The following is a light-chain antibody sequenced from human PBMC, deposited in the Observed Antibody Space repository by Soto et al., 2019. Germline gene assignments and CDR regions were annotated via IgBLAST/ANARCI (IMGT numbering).Light chain of an antibody. CDR1: SSNIGAGFG. CDR3: QSYDSSLSDDV. J-gene: IGLJ1*01. Sequence: QSVLTQTPSVSGAPGQRVTISCAGSSSNIGAGFGVHWYQQLPGTAPKLLIYGNNNRPSGVPDRFSGSKSGTSASLAIAGLQAEDEADYYCQSYDSSLSDDVFGTGTKLTVL. CDR2: GNN. V-gene: IGLV1-40*01.